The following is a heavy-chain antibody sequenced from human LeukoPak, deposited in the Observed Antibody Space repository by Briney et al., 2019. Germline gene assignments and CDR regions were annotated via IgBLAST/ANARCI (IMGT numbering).Heavy chain of an antibody. Sequence: ASVEVSCKASGYTFTGYYMHWVRQAPGQGLEWMGWINPNSGGTNYAQKFQGRVTMTRDTSISTAYMELSRLRSDDTAVYYCARVLVVPAAIGGWFDPWGQGTLVTVSS. V-gene: IGHV1-2*02. J-gene: IGHJ5*02. CDR3: ARVLVVPAAIGGWFDP. CDR1: GYTFTGYY. CDR2: INPNSGGT. D-gene: IGHD2-2*01.